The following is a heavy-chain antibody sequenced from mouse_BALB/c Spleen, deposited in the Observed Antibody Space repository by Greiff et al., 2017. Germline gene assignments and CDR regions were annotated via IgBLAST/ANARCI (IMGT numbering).Heavy chain of an antibody. V-gene: IGHV2-4-1*01. CDR3: ARKGGTYFDY. CDR2: IWSGGST. CDR1: GFSLTSYG. J-gene: IGHJ2*01. Sequence: QVQLKESGPGLVAPSQSLSITCPVSGFSLTSYGVHWVRQSPGKGLEWLGVIWSGGSTDYNAAFISRLSISKDNSKSQVFFKMNSLQADDTAIYYCARKGGTYFDYWGQGTTLTVSS. D-gene: IGHD3-3*01.